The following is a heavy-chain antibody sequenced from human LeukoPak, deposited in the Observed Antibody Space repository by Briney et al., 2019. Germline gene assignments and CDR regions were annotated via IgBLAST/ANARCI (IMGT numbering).Heavy chain of an antibody. CDR2: ISNDGRDK. CDR1: GFTFSTYA. Sequence: PGGSLRLSCAASGFTFSTYAMHWVRQAPAKGLDWVAVISNDGRDKYYADSVKGRFTISRDNSKNTLDLQMNSLRVDDTAVYYCARGAWTATQPINDWGQGTLVNVSS. CDR3: ARGAWTATQPIND. D-gene: IGHD2-21*02. V-gene: IGHV3-30*04. J-gene: IGHJ4*02.